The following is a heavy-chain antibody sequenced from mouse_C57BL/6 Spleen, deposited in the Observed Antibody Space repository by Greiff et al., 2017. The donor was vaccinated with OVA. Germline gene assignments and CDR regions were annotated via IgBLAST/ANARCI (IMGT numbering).Heavy chain of an antibody. CDR2: ISSGSSTI. J-gene: IGHJ2*01. CDR1: GFTFSDYG. V-gene: IGHV5-17*01. D-gene: IGHD2-2*01. CDR3: ARWMVTTGEFDY. Sequence: DVHLVESGGGLVKPGGSLKLSCAASGFTFSDYGMHWVRQAPEKGLEWVAYISSGSSTIYYADTVKGRFTISRDNAKNTLFLQMTSLRSEDTAMYYCARWMVTTGEFDYWGQGTTLTVSS.